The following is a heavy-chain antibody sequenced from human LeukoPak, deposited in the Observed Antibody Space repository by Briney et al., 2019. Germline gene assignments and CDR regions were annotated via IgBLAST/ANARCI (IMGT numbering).Heavy chain of an antibody. CDR2: IRYDGSDK. D-gene: IGHD3-10*01. J-gene: IGHJ4*02. CDR3: ANLPLVRGVILAVVY. V-gene: IGHV3-30*02. Sequence: GGSLRLSCAASGFTFSSYGMHWVRRAPGKGLEWVAFIRYDGSDKYYADSVKGRFTISRDNSKNTLYLQMNSLRAEDTAVYYCANLPLVRGVILAVVYWGQGTLVTVSS. CDR1: GFTFSSYG.